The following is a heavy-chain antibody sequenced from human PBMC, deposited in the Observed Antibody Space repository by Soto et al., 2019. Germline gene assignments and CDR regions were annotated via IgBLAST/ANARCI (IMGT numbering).Heavy chain of an antibody. CDR1: GGTFKTYS. D-gene: IGHD5-12*01. J-gene: IGHJ6*02. CDR2: IIPIFGTT. Sequence: QVQLVQSGAEVKKPGSSVTVSCEASGGTFKTYSINWVRQAPGQGVEWMGGIIPIFGTTNYAQKFRCRVTISAYDSTNTAYMELSSLSSDDTVVYYCATSHRAVDIVYYSCGRDVWGQGTTLTVS. V-gene: IGHV1-69*01. CDR3: ATSHRAVDIVYYSCGRDV.